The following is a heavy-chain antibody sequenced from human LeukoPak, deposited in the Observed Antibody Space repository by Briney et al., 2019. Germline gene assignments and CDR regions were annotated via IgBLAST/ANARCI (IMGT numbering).Heavy chain of an antibody. D-gene: IGHD6-6*01. V-gene: IGHV3-30-3*01. Sequence: PGGSLRLSCAASGFTFNSYEMHWVRQAPGKGLEWVAVISYDGSNKYYADFVKGRFTFSRDNSKNTVHLQMSSLRAEDTAVYYCARGRSRERAYGMDVWGPGTTVTVSS. CDR2: ISYDGSNK. CDR1: GFTFNSYE. CDR3: ARGRSRERAYGMDV. J-gene: IGHJ6*02.